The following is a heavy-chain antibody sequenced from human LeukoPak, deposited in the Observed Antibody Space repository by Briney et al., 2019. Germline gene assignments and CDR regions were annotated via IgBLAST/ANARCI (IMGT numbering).Heavy chain of an antibody. V-gene: IGHV3-33*01. CDR1: GFTFSSYG. CDR3: ARDDALGDNALDI. D-gene: IGHD3-16*01. J-gene: IGHJ3*02. CDR2: ILNDGSQE. Sequence: GRSLRLSCAASGFTFSSYGMHWVREAPGKGLEWVAVILNDGSQEKYADSVKGRFTISRDNSKNTLFLQMNSLRAEDTAVYYCARDDALGDNALDIWGQGTMVTVSS.